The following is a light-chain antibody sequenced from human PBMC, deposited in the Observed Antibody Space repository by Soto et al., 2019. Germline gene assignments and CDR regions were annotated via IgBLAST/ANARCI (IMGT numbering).Light chain of an antibody. V-gene: IGKV1-33*01. CDR3: QQYDNPSIT. CDR1: QDISNY. Sequence: DIQMTQSPSSLSASVGDRVTITCRASQDISNYLDWYQQKPGKVPKLLIYDASNLETGVPSRFSGSGSGTDFTFTISSLQPEDIATYYCQQYDNPSITFGQGTRLEIK. J-gene: IGKJ5*01. CDR2: DAS.